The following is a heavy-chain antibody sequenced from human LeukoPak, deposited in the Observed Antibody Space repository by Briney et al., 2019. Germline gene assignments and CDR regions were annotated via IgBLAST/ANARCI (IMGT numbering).Heavy chain of an antibody. D-gene: IGHD5-18*01. J-gene: IGHJ4*02. CDR1: GGTFSSYA. CDR2: IIPIFGTA. Sequence: SVKVSCKASGGTFSSYAISWVRQAPGQGLEWMGGIIPIFGTANYAQKFQGRVTITADESTSTAYMELSSLRSEDTAVYYCARDRGWAGYSYGFYYWGQGTLVTVSS. V-gene: IGHV1-69*13. CDR3: ARDRGWAGYSYGFYY.